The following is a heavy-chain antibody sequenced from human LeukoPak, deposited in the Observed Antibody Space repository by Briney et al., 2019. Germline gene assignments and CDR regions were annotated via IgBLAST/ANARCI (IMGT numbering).Heavy chain of an antibody. CDR1: GGSISSYY. V-gene: IGHV4-59*01. Sequence: PSETLSLTCTVSGGSISSYYWSWIRQPPGKGLEWIGYVYSSGSTNYNPSLKSRVTISVDTSKNQFSLKLSSVTAADTAVYYCARSRGPRRSFDYWGQGTLVTVSS. CDR2: VYSSGST. J-gene: IGHJ4*02. CDR3: ARSRGPRRSFDY. D-gene: IGHD3-10*01.